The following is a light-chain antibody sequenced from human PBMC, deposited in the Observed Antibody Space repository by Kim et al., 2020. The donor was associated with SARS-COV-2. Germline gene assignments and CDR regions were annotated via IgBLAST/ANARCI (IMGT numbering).Light chain of an antibody. J-gene: IGLJ2*01. CDR2: QDS. CDR3: KAWDSSTVV. Sequence: SVCPGQTASITCSGDKLGDKYACWYQQKPGQSPVLVIYQDSKRPSGIPERFSGSNSGNTATLTISGTQAMDEADYYCKAWDSSTVVFGGGTQLTVL. V-gene: IGLV3-1*01. CDR1: KLGDKY.